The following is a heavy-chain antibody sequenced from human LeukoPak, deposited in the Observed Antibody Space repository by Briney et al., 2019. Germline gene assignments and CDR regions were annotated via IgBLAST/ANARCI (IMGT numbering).Heavy chain of an antibody. CDR3: AKTRYSYGYYFDY. CDR1: GFTFSSYG. V-gene: IGHV3-30*02. CDR2: IRYDGSNK. Sequence: GGSLRLSCAASGFTFSSYGMHWVRQAPGKGLEWVAFIRYDGSNKYYADSVKGRFTTYRDNSKNTLYLQMNSLRAEDTTVYYCAKTRYSYGYYFDYWGQGTLVTVSS. J-gene: IGHJ4*02. D-gene: IGHD5-18*01.